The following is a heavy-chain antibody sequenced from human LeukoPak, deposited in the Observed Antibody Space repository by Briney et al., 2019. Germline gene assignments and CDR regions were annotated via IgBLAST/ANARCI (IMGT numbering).Heavy chain of an antibody. CDR2: IYYSGST. CDR1: GGSFSGYY. V-gene: IGHV4-34*01. Sequence: SETLSLTCAVYGGSFSGYYWSWIRQPPGKGLEWIGSIYYSGSTYYNPSLKSRVTISVDTSKNQFSLKLSSVTAADTAVYYCARLPYYYEPPAGAWFDPWGQGTLVTVSS. D-gene: IGHD3-22*01. J-gene: IGHJ5*02. CDR3: ARLPYYYEPPAGAWFDP.